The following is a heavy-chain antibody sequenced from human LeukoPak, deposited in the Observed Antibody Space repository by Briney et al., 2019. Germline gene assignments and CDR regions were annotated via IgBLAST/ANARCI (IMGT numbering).Heavy chain of an antibody. V-gene: IGHV3-30*02. D-gene: IGHD2-15*01. J-gene: IGHJ5*01. CDR3: AAAGLGVAHWFSS. CDR2: LPYDGSYN. CDR1: GVSLSSYG. Sequence: GGSLRLSCEVSGVSLSSYGMHWVRQVPGKGLEWVAWLPYDGSYNSTAASLKGRFAISKDISKNTLYLDMDSLTPEDTAVYYCAAAGLGVAHWFSSWGQGTLVIVSS.